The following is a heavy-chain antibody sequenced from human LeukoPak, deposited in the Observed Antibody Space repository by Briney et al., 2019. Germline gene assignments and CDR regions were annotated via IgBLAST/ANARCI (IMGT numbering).Heavy chain of an antibody. Sequence: SETLSLNCAVYGGSFSGYYWSWIRQPPGKGLEWIGEINHSGSTNYNPSLKSRVTISVDTSKNQFSLKLSSVTAADTAVYYCARNDVGWFDPWGQGTLVTVSS. J-gene: IGHJ5*02. CDR3: ARNDVGWFDP. CDR2: INHSGST. CDR1: GGSFSGYY. V-gene: IGHV4-34*01. D-gene: IGHD1-1*01.